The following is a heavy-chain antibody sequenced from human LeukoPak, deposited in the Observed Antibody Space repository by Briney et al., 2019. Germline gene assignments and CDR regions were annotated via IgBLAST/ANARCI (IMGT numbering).Heavy chain of an antibody. V-gene: IGHV3-23*01. Sequence: TGGSLRLSCAASGLTFSSYDMSWVRQAPGKGLEWVSAINNSGDNTYYTDSVRGRFTISRDNFKNTLYLHMNSLRGGDTAIYYCAKRGLPDYWGQGTLVTVSS. CDR3: AKRGLPDY. J-gene: IGHJ4*02. CDR2: INNSGDNT. CDR1: GLTFSSYD.